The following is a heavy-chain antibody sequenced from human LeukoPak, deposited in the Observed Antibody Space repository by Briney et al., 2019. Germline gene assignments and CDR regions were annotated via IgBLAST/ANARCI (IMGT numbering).Heavy chain of an antibody. V-gene: IGHV1-69*01. CDR3: ARAAGFGELYDY. Sequence: ASVKVSCKASGGTFSSYAISWVRQAPGQVLEWMGGIIPIFGTANYAQKFQGRVTITADESTSTAYMELSSLRSEDTAVYYCARAAGFGELYDYWGQGTLVTVSS. D-gene: IGHD3-10*01. CDR2: IIPIFGTA. J-gene: IGHJ4*02. CDR1: GGTFSSYA.